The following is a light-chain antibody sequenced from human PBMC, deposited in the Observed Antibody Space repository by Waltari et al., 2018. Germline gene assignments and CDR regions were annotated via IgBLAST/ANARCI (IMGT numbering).Light chain of an antibody. Sequence: DIQMTQSPSSLSASVGDRVTITCRASQSISNWLARYQQKPGKAPILLIYKASILKSGVPSRFSGSGSGTQFTLTISSLQPGDFATYYCQQYNTYSSFGQGTKLEIK. V-gene: IGKV1-5*03. CDR2: KAS. CDR3: QQYNTYSS. CDR1: QSISNW. J-gene: IGKJ2*01.